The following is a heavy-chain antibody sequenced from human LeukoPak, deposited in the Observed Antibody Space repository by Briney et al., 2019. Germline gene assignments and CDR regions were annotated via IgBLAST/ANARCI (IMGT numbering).Heavy chain of an antibody. Sequence: SETLSLTCTVSGYSISSGYYWGWIRQPPGKGLEWIGSIYHSGRTFYNPSLKSRVTISVDTSKNQFSLKLTSVTAADTAVYYCARGRSRISWGQGTLVTVSS. CDR2: IYHSGRT. CDR1: GYSISSGYY. CDR3: ARGRSRIS. D-gene: IGHD2/OR15-2a*01. J-gene: IGHJ4*02. V-gene: IGHV4-38-2*02.